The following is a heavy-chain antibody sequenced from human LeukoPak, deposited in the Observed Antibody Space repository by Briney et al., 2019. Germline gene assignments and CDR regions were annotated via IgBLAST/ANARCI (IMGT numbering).Heavy chain of an antibody. D-gene: IGHD6-13*01. J-gene: IGHJ4*02. V-gene: IGHV3-9*02. CDR2: IYWNSGGT. CDR3: TKDITAGGLDY. CDR1: GFTSNDHA. Sequence: GGSLRLSCAASGFTSNDHAMHWIRQIPGKGLEWVSGIYWNSGGTGYADSVKGRFTISRDNVKNSLYLQMNSLRTDDTALYYCTKDITAGGLDYWGQGTLVTVSS.